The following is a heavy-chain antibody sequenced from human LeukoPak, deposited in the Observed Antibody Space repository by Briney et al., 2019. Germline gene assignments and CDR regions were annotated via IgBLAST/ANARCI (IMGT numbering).Heavy chain of an antibody. Sequence: GGSLTLACAASGFIFSSYEMNWVNPAEGEVLGLVSYISSSVSTIYYADSVKGRFTNSRDNAKNSLYLQMNSLRAEDTAVYYCAREAGSSWFAPLDYWGQGTLVTVSS. CDR2: ISSSVSTI. J-gene: IGHJ4*02. CDR1: GFIFSSYE. D-gene: IGHD6-13*01. V-gene: IGHV3-48*03. CDR3: AREAGSSWFAPLDY.